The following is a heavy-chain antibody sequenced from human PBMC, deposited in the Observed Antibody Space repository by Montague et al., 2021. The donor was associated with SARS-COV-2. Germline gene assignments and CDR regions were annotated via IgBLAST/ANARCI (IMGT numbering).Heavy chain of an antibody. Sequence: TLSLTCTVSGGSISGGTYHWSWIRQPAGKRLEWIGRTSPSGGTRYNPSLRGRVTISVDTSQNQFSPSLSSVTAEDTAVYYCVRDLVGWSVGWSAHWGQGTLGTVSS. CDR3: VRDLVGWSVGWSAH. D-gene: IGHD6-19*01. CDR2: TSPSGGT. CDR1: GGSISGGTYH. J-gene: IGHJ5*02. V-gene: IGHV4-61*02.